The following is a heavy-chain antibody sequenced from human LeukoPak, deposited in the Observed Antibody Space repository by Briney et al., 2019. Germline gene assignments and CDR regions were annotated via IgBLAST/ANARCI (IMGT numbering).Heavy chain of an antibody. V-gene: IGHV4-34*01. CDR1: GGSFSGYY. CDR2: INHSGST. CDR3: ARGLLSYDFWSGYRSNFDY. D-gene: IGHD3-3*01. J-gene: IGHJ4*02. Sequence: PSETLSLTCAVYGGSFSGYYWSWIRQPPGKGLEWIGEINHSGSTNYNPSLKSRVTISVDTSKNQFSLKLSSVTAADTAVYYCARGLLSYDFWSGYRSNFDYWGQGTLVTVSS.